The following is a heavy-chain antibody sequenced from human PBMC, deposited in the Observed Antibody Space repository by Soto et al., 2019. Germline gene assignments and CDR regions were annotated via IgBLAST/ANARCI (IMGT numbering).Heavy chain of an antibody. CDR3: TWTGTNWFAS. Sequence: SSEILSLTCSVSGGSIVSYYWSWIRQPPGKGLEWIGFIYHSETTNYNPSLKSRVTISVNTPRNLFSLKLTSVTAADTAVYYCTWTGTNWFASWGQGTLVTVSS. CDR2: IYHSETT. V-gene: IGHV4-59*08. D-gene: IGHD1-1*01. J-gene: IGHJ5*01. CDR1: GGSIVSYY.